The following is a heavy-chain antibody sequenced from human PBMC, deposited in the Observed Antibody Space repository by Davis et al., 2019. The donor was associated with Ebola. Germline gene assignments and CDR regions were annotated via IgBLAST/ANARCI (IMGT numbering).Heavy chain of an antibody. Sequence: SVKVSCKASGGTFSSYTISWVRQAPGQGLEWMGGIIPIFGTANYAQKFQGRVTMTRDTSTSTVYMELSSLRSEDTAVYYCARQYGSFDYWGQGTLVTVSS. CDR2: IIPIFGTA. CDR3: ARQYGSFDY. D-gene: IGHD4-17*01. V-gene: IGHV1-69*05. CDR1: GGTFSSYT. J-gene: IGHJ4*02.